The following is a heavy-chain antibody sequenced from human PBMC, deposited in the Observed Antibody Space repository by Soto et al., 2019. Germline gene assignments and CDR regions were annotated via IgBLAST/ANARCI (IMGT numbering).Heavy chain of an antibody. D-gene: IGHD6-19*01. CDR2: IYSGGST. V-gene: IGHV3-53*01. CDR3: ARLSFWEVAGPDDAFDI. J-gene: IGHJ3*02. CDR1: GFTVSSNY. Sequence: PGGSLRLSCAASGFTVSSNYMSWVRQAPGKGLEWVSVIYSGGSTYYADSVKGRFTISRDNSKNTLYLQMNSLRAEDTAVYYCARLSFWEVAGPDDAFDIWGQGTMVTVSS.